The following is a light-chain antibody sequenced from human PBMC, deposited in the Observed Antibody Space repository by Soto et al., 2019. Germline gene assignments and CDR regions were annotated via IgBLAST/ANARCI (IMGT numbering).Light chain of an antibody. CDR3: QQHSHWPPWT. V-gene: IGKV3-11*01. J-gene: IGKJ1*01. Sequence: EIVWTQSPGTLSVSPGERATPSCRASENVRTFVDWYQQKPGQAPRLLIYGASNRATDIPARFSGSGSGTDFTLTISNLETEDFAVYYCQQHSHWPPWTFGQGTKVDTK. CDR2: GAS. CDR1: ENVRTF.